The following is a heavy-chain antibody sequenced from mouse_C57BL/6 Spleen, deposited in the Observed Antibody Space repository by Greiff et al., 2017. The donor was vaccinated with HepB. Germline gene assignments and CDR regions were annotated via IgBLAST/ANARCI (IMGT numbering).Heavy chain of an antibody. V-gene: IGHV1-61*01. J-gene: IGHJ4*01. CDR1: GYTFTSYW. CDR2: IYPSDSET. CDR3: AREGDYDGFYAMDY. D-gene: IGHD2-4*01. Sequence: QVQLQHPGAELVRPGSSVKLSCKASGYTFTSYWMDWVKQRPGQGLEWIGNIYPSDSETHYNQKFKDKATLTVDKSSSTAYMQLSSLTSEDSAVYFCAREGDYDGFYAMDYWGQGTSVTVSS.